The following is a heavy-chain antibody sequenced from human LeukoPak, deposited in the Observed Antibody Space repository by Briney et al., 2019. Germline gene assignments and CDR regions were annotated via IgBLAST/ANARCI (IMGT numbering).Heavy chain of an antibody. CDR2: IRSNVYGGTT. Sequence: GGSLRLSCTTSGFTFGDYAMSWFRQAPGKGLEWVGFIRSNVYGGTTEYAASVRGRFTFSRDDSESIAYLQMDSLKTEDTAVYYCSRADSSGHYSPRDDWGQGTLVTVSS. CDR3: SRADSSGHYSPRDD. D-gene: IGHD3-22*01. CDR1: GFTFGDYA. V-gene: IGHV3-49*03. J-gene: IGHJ4*02.